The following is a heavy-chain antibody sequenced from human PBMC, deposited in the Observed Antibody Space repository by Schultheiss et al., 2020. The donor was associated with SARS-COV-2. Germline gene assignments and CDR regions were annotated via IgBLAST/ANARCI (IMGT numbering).Heavy chain of an antibody. V-gene: IGHV3-23*01. CDR1: GFTLSRYS. Sequence: GGSLRLSCSDSGFTLSRYSMNWIRQAPGKGLQWVSRISSSGDGTYYADSVRGRFTISRDNSKNTLYLQMNSLRAEDTAVYYCARGRGGRGRYGSGWYSIYCGMDVWGQGTTVTVSS. CDR3: ARGRGGRGRYGSGWYSIYCGMDV. CDR2: ISSSGDGT. J-gene: IGHJ6*02. D-gene: IGHD6-19*01.